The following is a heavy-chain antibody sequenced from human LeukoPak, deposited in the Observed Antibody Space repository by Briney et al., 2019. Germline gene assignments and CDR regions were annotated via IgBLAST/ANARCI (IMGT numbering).Heavy chain of an antibody. CDR2: IGTAGDP. V-gene: IGHV3-13*05. D-gene: IGHD1-26*01. Sequence: GGSLRLSCAASGLTFSSYDMHWVRHATGKGLEWVSAIGTAGDPYYSDSVKGRFTISRENAEKSLYLQMNSLRAGDTGVYYCAREKNTGSFDYWGQGTLVTVSS. J-gene: IGHJ4*02. CDR3: AREKNTGSFDY. CDR1: GLTFSSYD.